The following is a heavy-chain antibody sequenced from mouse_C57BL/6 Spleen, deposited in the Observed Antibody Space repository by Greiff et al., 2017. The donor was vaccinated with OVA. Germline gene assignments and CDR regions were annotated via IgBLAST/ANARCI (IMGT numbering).Heavy chain of an antibody. D-gene: IGHD1-1*01. V-gene: IGHV1-81*01. CDR1: GYTFTSYW. CDR2: IYPRSGNT. CDR3: ARFYYGFDY. Sequence: VQLQQPGAELVKPGASVKLSCKASGYTFTSYWMHWVKQRPGQGLEWIGEIYPRSGNTYYNEKFKGKATLTADKSSSTAYMELRSLTSEDSAVYFCARFYYGFDYWGQGTTLTVSS. J-gene: IGHJ2*01.